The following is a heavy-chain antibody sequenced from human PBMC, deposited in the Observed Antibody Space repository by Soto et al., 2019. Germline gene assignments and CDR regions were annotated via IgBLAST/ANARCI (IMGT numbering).Heavy chain of an antibody. CDR2: MYNTGST. J-gene: IGHJ5*02. CDR1: GGSISSYY. Sequence: SETLSLTCTVSGGSISSYYWSWIRQPPGKGLEWIGYMYNTGSTIYNPSLRSRVTMSVDTSKNHFPLNLSSVTAADTAVYFCARGASTVTTFRVWFDPWGQGTLVTSPQ. V-gene: IGHV4-59*01. D-gene: IGHD4-17*01. CDR3: ARGASTVTTFRVWFDP.